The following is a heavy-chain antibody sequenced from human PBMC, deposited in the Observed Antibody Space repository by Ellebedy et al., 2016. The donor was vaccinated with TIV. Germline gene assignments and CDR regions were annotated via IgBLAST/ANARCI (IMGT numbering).Heavy chain of an antibody. CDR3: ATGYSSSWYFPSTY. Sequence: ASVKVSCKASRYTFTSYYLHWVRQAPGQGLEWMGGIIPIFGTANYAQKFQGRVTITADESTSTAYMELSRLRSDDTAVYYCATGYSSSWYFPSTYWGQGTLVTVSS. CDR1: RYTFTSYY. CDR2: IIPIFGTA. J-gene: IGHJ4*02. V-gene: IGHV1-69*13. D-gene: IGHD6-13*01.